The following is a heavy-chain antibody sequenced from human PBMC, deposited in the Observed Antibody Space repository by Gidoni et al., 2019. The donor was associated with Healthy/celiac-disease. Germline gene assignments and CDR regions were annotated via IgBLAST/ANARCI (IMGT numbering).Heavy chain of an antibody. V-gene: IGHV4-39*01. CDR1: GGSISSSSYY. Sequence: QLQLQESGPGLVKPSETLSLTCTVSGGSISSSSYYWGWLRQPPGKGLEWIGSISYSGSTYYNPSLKSRVTISVDTSKNQFSLKLSSVTAADTAVYYCARQGNWGWENYFDYWGQGTLVTVSS. CDR2: ISYSGST. J-gene: IGHJ4*02. CDR3: ARQGNWGWENYFDY. D-gene: IGHD7-27*01.